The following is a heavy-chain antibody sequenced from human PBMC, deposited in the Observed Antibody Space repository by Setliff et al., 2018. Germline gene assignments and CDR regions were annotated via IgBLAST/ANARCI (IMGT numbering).Heavy chain of an antibody. Sequence: PGGSLRLSCAASGFTVSSFSMHWVRQAPVKGLDWVATLSDDGSNEFYADSVKGRFTIFRDGSKNTLYLQMTSLRAEDTAVYYCARDGGMGMVKGYYYGLDAWGPGTSVTVSS. CDR1: GFTVSSFS. D-gene: IGHD5-18*01. CDR3: ARDGGMGMVKGYYYGLDA. CDR2: LSDDGSNE. J-gene: IGHJ6*02. V-gene: IGHV3-30*03.